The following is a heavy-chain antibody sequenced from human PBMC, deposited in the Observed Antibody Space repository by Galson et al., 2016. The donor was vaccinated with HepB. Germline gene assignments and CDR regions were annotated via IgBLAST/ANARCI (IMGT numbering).Heavy chain of an antibody. V-gene: IGHV3-74*01. CDR1: GSTLRTDW. J-gene: IGHJ4*02. D-gene: IGHD3-16*01. Sequence: SLRLSCAASGSTLRTDWKHWARQSPGKGLMWVSRISPDGSSTSYADSVKGQFTIFRDNANDMLYLQMNSLRDEDTAVYYCARDVGGIRGYWGQGTLVTVSS. CDR3: ARDVGGIRGY. CDR2: ISPDGSST.